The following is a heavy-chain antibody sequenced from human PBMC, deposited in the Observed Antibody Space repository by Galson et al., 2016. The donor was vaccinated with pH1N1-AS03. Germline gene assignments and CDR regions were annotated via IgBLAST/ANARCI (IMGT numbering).Heavy chain of an antibody. J-gene: IGHJ3*01. CDR3: ARQDRSGYLHGLDG. Sequence: SLRLSCAASGFTFTTYWMHWVRQAPGGGLVWVSSINHEGTSTRGTDSVKGRFFISRDNAKNTFYLQMNSLRAEDTAVYYCARQDRSGYLHGLDGWGRGITVTVYS. D-gene: IGHD3-22*01. V-gene: IGHV3-74*01. CDR2: INHEGTST. CDR1: GFTFTTYW.